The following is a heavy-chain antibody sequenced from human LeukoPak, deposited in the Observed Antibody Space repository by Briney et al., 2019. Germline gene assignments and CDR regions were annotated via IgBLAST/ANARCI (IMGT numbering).Heavy chain of an antibody. D-gene: IGHD6-13*01. J-gene: IGHJ6*04. CDR1: GFTFDDYG. V-gene: IGHV3-20*04. CDR3: AGDGRAIHSCIWVYMDV. CDR2: INWNGGST. Sequence: GGSLRLSCAASGFTFDDYGMSWVRQAPGKGLEWVAGINWNGGSTGYADPVKGRFTISRDNAKNSLYLQMNSLGAEDTAVYYCAGDGRAIHSCIWVYMDVWGKGTPVTISS.